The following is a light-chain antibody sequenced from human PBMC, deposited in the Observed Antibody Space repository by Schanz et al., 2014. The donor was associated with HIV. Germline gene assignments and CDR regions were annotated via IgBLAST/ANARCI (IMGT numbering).Light chain of an antibody. CDR1: SSNIGSNY. CDR3: ASWDDSLNGWV. J-gene: IGLJ3*02. V-gene: IGLV1-44*01. Sequence: QSVLTQPPSASGTPGQRVTISCSGSSSNIGSNYVYWYQQLPGTAPKLLIQADIQRPSGVPDRFSGSKSGTSASLAISGLQSEDEGDYYCASWDDSLNGWVFGGGTKVTVL. CDR2: ADI.